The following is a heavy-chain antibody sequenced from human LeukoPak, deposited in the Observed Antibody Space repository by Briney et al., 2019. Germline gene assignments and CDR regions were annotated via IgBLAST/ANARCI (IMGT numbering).Heavy chain of an antibody. Sequence: PSQTLSLTCTVSGGSISSGGYYWSWIRQHPGKGLEWIGSIYYSGSAFYNPSLKSRVTISVDTSKNQFSLKLSSVTAADTAVYYCARHLAWNDGELDYWGQGTLVTVSS. J-gene: IGHJ4*02. D-gene: IGHD1-1*01. CDR3: ARHLAWNDGELDY. V-gene: IGHV4-30-2*03. CDR2: IYYSGSA. CDR1: GGSISSGGYY.